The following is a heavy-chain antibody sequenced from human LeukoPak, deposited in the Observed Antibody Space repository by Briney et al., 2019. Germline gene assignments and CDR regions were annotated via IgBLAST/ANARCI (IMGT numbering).Heavy chain of an antibody. J-gene: IGHJ6*02. CDR2: INPNSGGT. CDR3: ARRIAARPTYYYYGMDV. D-gene: IGHD6-6*01. CDR1: GYTFTGYY. V-gene: IGHV1-2*02. Sequence: ASVKLSCKASGYTFTGYYMHWVRQAPGQGLEWMGWINPNSGGTNYAQKFQDRVTMTRDTSISTAYMELSRLRSDDTAVYYCARRIAARPTYYYYGMDVWGQGTTVTVSS.